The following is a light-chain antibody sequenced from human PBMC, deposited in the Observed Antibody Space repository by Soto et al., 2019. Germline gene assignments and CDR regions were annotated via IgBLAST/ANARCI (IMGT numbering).Light chain of an antibody. V-gene: IGLV2-14*01. CDR2: EVS. Sequence: QSALTQPASVSGSPGQSITISCTGTSSDVGAYNRVSWYQQHPGQAPKVIIYEVSNRPSGVSNRFSGPKSGNTASLTISGLQAEDEADYYCNAFTTTSTYVFGTGPKVTVL. CDR1: SSDVGAYNR. J-gene: IGLJ1*01. CDR3: NAFTTTSTYV.